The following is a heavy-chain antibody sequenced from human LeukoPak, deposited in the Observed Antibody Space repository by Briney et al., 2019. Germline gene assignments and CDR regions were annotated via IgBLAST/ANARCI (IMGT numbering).Heavy chain of an antibody. CDR1: GFTFSSYA. V-gene: IGHV3-30-3*01. Sequence: GRSLRLSCAASGFTFSSYAMHWVRQAPGKGLEWVAVISYDGSNKYYADSVKGRFTISRDNSKNTLYLQMNSLRAEDTAVYYCARAYDFWSGYRDYWGQGTLVTVSS. J-gene: IGHJ4*02. D-gene: IGHD3-3*01. CDR3: ARAYDFWSGYRDY. CDR2: ISYDGSNK.